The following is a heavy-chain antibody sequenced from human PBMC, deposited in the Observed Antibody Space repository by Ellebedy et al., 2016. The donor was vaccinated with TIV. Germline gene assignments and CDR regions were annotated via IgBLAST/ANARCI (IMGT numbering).Heavy chain of an antibody. J-gene: IGHJ4*02. CDR1: GFSLANIIMG. CDR3: ARTLRYCGGDCSFLFDF. Sequence: SGPTLVKPKETLTLTCTVSGFSLANIIMGVSWFRQPPGKALEWLAHVFPNDKESYTTSLKRRLTISKDTAKSQVVLTMSNMDPVDAGTYYCARTLRYCGGDCSFLFDFWGQGTLVAVSS. V-gene: IGHV2-26*01. D-gene: IGHD2-21*02. CDR2: VFPNDKE.